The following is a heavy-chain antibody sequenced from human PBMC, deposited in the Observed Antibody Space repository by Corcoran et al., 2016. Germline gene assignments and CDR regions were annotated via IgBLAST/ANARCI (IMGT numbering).Heavy chain of an antibody. CDR1: GFTPSSYW. CDR3: ATSVYSRADS. CDR2: IGNDGSAT. V-gene: IGHV3-74*03. J-gene: IGHJ5*02. Sequence: EVHLVESGGGLVQPGGSLRISCAASGFTPSSYWMQWVRQAPGKGLVWVAHIGNDGSATAYADSVKGRFTVSRDNAKKTLDLQMNSLRDEDPAVYYCATSVYSRADSWGQGTLVTVSS. D-gene: IGHD6-13*01.